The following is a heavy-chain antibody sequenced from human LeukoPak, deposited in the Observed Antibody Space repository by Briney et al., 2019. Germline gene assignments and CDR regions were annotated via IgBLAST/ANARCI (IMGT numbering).Heavy chain of an antibody. CDR2: IWYDGSIQ. D-gene: IGHD4-23*01. CDR3: ARDLKGPVNDVFDM. J-gene: IGHJ3*02. CDR1: GFTFSSYG. Sequence: PGRSLRLSCAASGFTFSSYGMHWVRQAPGKGLEWVAAIWYDGSIQYYADSVRGRFTISRDNAKNTLYLQMNSLRAEDTAVYYCARDLKGPVNDVFDMWGQGTMVTVSS. V-gene: IGHV3-33*01.